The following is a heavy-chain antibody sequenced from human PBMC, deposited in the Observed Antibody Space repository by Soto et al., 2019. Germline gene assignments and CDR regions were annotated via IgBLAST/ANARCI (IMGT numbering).Heavy chain of an antibody. J-gene: IGHJ5*02. Sequence: SETLSLTCADSGGSIGTSAYYWGWIRQAPGKGLEWIGSINHSGNTYLSPSLKDRVTMSVDTSKNSFSLKLRSATAADTGLYYCSRRAPEGFDPWGQGTLVTVSS. V-gene: IGHV4-39*01. CDR2: INHSGNT. CDR3: SRRAPEGFDP. CDR1: GGSIGTSAYY.